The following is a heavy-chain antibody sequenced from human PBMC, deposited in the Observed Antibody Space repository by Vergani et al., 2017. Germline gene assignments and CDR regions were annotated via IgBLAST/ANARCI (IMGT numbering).Heavy chain of an antibody. D-gene: IGHD3-16*01. CDR1: GFTFSHYS. CDR2: IRGNNDDV. Sequence: EVQIVESGGGLVKPGGSLRLSCVASGFTFSHYSMNWVRQAPGKGLEWVSSIRGNNDDVYYADSVKGRFTITRDNAKTSLYLDMSSLRAEHTAVYYCAKDALWGGWTPRQFDSWGQGTLVTVSS. CDR3: AKDALWGGWTPRQFDS. J-gene: IGHJ4*02. V-gene: IGHV3-21*01.